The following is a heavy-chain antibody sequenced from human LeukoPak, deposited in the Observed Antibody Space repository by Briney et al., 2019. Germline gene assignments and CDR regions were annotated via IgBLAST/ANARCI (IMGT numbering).Heavy chain of an antibody. CDR3: ARGGYSSGYDY. D-gene: IGHD6-19*01. V-gene: IGHV3-48*01. CDR1: GFTFSSYS. J-gene: IGHJ4*02. Sequence: GGSLRLSCAASGFTFSSYSMNWVRQAPGKGLEWVSYISSSSSIIYYADSVKGRFTISRDNAKNSLYLQMNSLRAEDTAVYYCARGGYSSGYDYWGQGTLVTVSS. CDR2: ISSSSSII.